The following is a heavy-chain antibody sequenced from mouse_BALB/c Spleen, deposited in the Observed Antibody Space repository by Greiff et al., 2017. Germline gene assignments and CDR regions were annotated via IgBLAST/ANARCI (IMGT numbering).Heavy chain of an antibody. CDR3: ATLYYDYDGYAMDY. J-gene: IGHJ4*01. CDR1: GFNIKDTY. Sequence: VQLQQSGAELVKPGASVKLSCTASGFNIKDTYMHWVKQRPEQGLEWIGRIDPANGNTKYDPKFQGKATITADTSSNTAYLQLSSLTSEDTAVYYCATLYYDYDGYAMDYWGQGTSVTVSS. CDR2: IDPANGNT. V-gene: IGHV14-3*02. D-gene: IGHD2-4*01.